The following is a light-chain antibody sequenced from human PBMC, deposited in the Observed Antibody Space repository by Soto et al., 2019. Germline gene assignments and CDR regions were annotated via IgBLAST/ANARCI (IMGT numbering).Light chain of an antibody. J-gene: IGKJ2*01. CDR3: QQYNPYSYT. V-gene: IGKV1-5*03. CDR2: KTS. Sequence: DIQMTQSPSTLSASVGDRVTITCRASQTTTAWVAWYQQKPGKAPKRLIYKTSSLESGVPSRFSGSGSGTEFSLTISSLQPDDLATYFCQQYNPYSYTFGQGTKLEIK. CDR1: QTTTAW.